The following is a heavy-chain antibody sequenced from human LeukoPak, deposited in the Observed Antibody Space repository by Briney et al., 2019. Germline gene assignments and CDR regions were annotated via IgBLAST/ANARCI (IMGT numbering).Heavy chain of an antibody. J-gene: IGHJ4*02. CDR2: ISYSGGTT. Sequence: PGGSLRLSCAASGFTFSSYAMNWVRQAPGKGLEWVSGISYSGGTTDYADSVKGRFTISRDNSKNTLYLQMNSLRAEDTAVYYCARDGRAAAGTRLLYFDYWGQGTLVTVSS. CDR3: ARDGRAAAGTRLLYFDY. CDR1: GFTFSSYA. D-gene: IGHD6-13*01. V-gene: IGHV3-23*01.